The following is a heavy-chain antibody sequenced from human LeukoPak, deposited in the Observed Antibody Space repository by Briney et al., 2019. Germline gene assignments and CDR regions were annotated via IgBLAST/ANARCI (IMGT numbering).Heavy chain of an antibody. D-gene: IGHD3-10*01. CDR2: IYHSGST. V-gene: IGHV4-38-2*02. Sequence: SETLSLTCTVSGYSISSGYYWGWIRQPPGKGLEWIGSIYHSGSTYYNPSLKSRVIIIIDTPKNHFSLTLSSVTAADTAVYYCARSDGYGLVGIWGQGTMVTVSS. CDR3: ARSDGYGLVGI. CDR1: GYSISSGYY. J-gene: IGHJ3*02.